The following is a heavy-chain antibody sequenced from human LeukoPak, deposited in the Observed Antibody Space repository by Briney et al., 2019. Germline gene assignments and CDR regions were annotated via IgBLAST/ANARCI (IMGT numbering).Heavy chain of an antibody. CDR2: IYYSGST. CDR1: GGSIGSSSYY. Sequence: SETLSLTCTVSGGSIGSSSYYWGWIRQPPGKGLEWIGSIYYSGSTYYNPSLRSRVTISVDTSKNQFSLKLSSVTAADTAVCYCARDGYDFTALNWFDPWGQGTLVTVSS. D-gene: IGHD3-3*01. J-gene: IGHJ5*02. V-gene: IGHV4-39*07. CDR3: ARDGYDFTALNWFDP.